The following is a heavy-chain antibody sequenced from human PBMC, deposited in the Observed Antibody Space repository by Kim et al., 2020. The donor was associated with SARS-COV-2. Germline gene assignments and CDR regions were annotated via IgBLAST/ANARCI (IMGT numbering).Heavy chain of an antibody. CDR1: GFTFSSYG. Sequence: GGSLRLSCAASGFTFSSYGMHWVRQAPGKGLEWVAVISYDGSNKYYADSVKGRFTISRDNSKNTLYLQMNSLRAEDTAVYYCARDFTGYSSGPRGYWGQG. CDR2: ISYDGSNK. V-gene: IGHV3-33*05. D-gene: IGHD6-19*01. CDR3: ARDFTGYSSGPRGY. J-gene: IGHJ4*02.